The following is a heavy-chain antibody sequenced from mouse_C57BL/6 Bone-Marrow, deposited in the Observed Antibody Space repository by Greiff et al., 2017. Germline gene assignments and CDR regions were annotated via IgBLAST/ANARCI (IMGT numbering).Heavy chain of an antibody. J-gene: IGHJ3*01. V-gene: IGHV1-62-2*01. CDR2: FYPGSGSI. Sequence: QVQLKQSGAELVKPGASVKLSCKASGYTFTEYTIHWVKQRSGQGLEWIGWFYPGSGSIKYNEKFKDKATLTADKSSSTVYMELSRLTSEDSAVXFWARQEDSGGYYDYGGYAYWGQGTLVTVSA. CDR1: GYTFTEYT. D-gene: IGHD2-4*01. CDR3: ARQEDSGGYYDYGGYAY.